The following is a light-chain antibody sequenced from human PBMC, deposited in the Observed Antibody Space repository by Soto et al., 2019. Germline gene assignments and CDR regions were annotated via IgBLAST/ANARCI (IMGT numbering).Light chain of an antibody. Sequence: QSVLTQSPSASASLGASVKLTCTLSSGYSTYAIAWHQQQSGKGPRFLMKINYDGTHSKGDGFYDRFSGSSSGAVRHLTIYSLQSEDEADYYCQSLGTGIQVFGGGTKLTVL. CDR2: INYDGTH. J-gene: IGLJ3*02. V-gene: IGLV4-69*01. CDR1: SGYSTYA. CDR3: QSLGTGIQV.